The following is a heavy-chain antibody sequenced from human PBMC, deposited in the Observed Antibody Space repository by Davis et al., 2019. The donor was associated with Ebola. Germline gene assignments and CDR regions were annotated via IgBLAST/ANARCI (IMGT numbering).Heavy chain of an antibody. V-gene: IGHV1-18*01. D-gene: IGHD3-10*01. CDR3: ARAPTWSQINYYCFDY. CDR1: GYTFTSYG. J-gene: IGHJ4*02. CDR2: ISAYNGNT. Sequence: ASVKVSCKASGYTFTSYGISWVRQAPGQGLEWMGWISAYNGNTNYAQKLQGRVTMTTDTSTSTAYTELRSLRSEDTAVYYCARAPTWSQINYYCFDYWGQGTLVTVSS.